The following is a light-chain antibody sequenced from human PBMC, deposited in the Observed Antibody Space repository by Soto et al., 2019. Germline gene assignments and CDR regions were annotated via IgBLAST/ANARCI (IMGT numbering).Light chain of an antibody. CDR3: SSYTSSITDVV. CDR1: SSDVGGYNY. CDR2: DVS. V-gene: IGLV2-14*01. Sequence: QSALTQPAFVSGSPGQSITISCTGTSSDVGGYNYVSWYQQHPGKAPKLMIYDVSNRPSGVSNRFSGSKSGNTASLTISGLQPEDEADYYCSSYTSSITDVVFGGGTKLTVL. J-gene: IGLJ2*01.